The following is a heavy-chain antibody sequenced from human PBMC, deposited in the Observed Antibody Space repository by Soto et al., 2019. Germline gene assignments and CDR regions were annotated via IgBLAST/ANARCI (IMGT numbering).Heavy chain of an antibody. CDR2: IIPILGIA. V-gene: IGHV1-69*04. CDR1: GGTFSSYT. Sequence: ASVKVSCKASGGTFSSYTISWVRQAPGQGLEWMGRIIPILGIANYAQKFQGRVTMTRDNAKNTLYLQMNSLRAEDTAVYYCAREYSSSWYDAFDIWGQGTMVTVSS. J-gene: IGHJ3*02. CDR3: AREYSSSWYDAFDI. D-gene: IGHD6-13*01.